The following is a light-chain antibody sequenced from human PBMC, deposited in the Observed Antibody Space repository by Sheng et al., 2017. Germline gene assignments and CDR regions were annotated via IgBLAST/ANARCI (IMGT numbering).Light chain of an antibody. V-gene: IGKV3-20*01. CDR1: QSINSN. Sequence: EIVLTQSPATLSMSPGERATLSCRASQSINSNLAWYQQKPGQAPRLLIYGASSRATGIPDRFSGSGSGTDFTLTISRPEPEDFAVYYCQQYDSSLTWTFGQGTKVEI. CDR3: QQYDSSLTWT. CDR2: GAS. J-gene: IGKJ1*01.